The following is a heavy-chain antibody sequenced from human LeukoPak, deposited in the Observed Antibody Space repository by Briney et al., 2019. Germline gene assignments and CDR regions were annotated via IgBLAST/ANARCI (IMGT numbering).Heavy chain of an antibody. CDR3: ARFGYSYGYNY. V-gene: IGHV3-74*01. CDR1: GFTFSSYW. Sequence: GGSLRLSCAASGFTFSSYWMHWVRQAPGKGLVWVSRINSDGSSTSYADSVKGRFNISRDNAKNTLYLQMNSLRAEDTAVYYCARFGYSYGYNYWGQGTLVTVSS. CDR2: INSDGSST. D-gene: IGHD5-18*01. J-gene: IGHJ4*02.